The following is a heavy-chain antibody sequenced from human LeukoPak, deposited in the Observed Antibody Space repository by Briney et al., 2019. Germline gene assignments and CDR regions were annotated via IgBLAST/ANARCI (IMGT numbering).Heavy chain of an antibody. J-gene: IGHJ4*02. V-gene: IGHV3-7*03. Sequence: GGSLRLSCAAPGFTFFSYWMSWVRQAPGKGLEWVANIKQDGSEKYYVDSVKGRFTISRDNAKNSLYLQMNSLRAEDTAVYFCASCRGGSCYGEYWGQGTLVTVSS. CDR1: GFTFFSYW. D-gene: IGHD2-15*01. CDR2: IKQDGSEK. CDR3: ASCRGGSCYGEY.